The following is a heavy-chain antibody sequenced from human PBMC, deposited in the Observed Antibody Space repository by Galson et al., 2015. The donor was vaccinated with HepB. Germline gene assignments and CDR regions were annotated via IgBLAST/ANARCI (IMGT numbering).Heavy chain of an antibody. D-gene: IGHD3/OR15-3a*01. CDR2: IYPRDSDT. V-gene: IGHV5-51*01. CDR1: GYRFTSYW. CDR3: ARRGLNDDAFDI. Sequence: QSGAEVKKPVESLKISCKGSGYRFTSYWIAWVRQVPGKGLEWMGIIYPRDSDTRDSPTFQGQVTMSVDKSSSTAYLQWSSLKASDTATYYCARRGLNDDAFDIWGQGTVVTVSS. J-gene: IGHJ3*02.